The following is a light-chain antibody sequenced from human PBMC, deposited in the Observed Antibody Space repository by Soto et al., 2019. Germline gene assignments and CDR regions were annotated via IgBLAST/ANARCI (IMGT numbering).Light chain of an antibody. J-gene: IGKJ4*01. CDR1: QSIRNY. CDR3: QQRSDWPLT. CDR2: DAS. V-gene: IGKV3-11*01. Sequence: IVLTQSPATLSVSHGERATLSCRASQSIRNYLAWYQQKPGQAPRLLIYDASNRATGIPARFSGSGSGTDFTLSISSLEPEDVAVYYCQQRSDWPLTFGGGTKVDIK.